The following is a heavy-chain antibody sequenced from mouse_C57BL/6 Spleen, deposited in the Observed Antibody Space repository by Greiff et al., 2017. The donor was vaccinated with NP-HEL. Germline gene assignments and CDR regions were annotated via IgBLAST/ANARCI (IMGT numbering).Heavy chain of an antibody. CDR1: GYTFSSYW. Sequence: VQLQQSGAELVKPGASVKISCKASGYTFSSYWMNWVKQRPGKGLEWIGQIYTGDGDTNYNGKFKGKATLTADKSASTAYMQLSSLTSEDSAVYFCARGSGSVFDYWGQGTTLTVSS. CDR3: ARGSGSVFDY. D-gene: IGHD1-1*01. V-gene: IGHV1-80*01. CDR2: IYTGDGDT. J-gene: IGHJ2*01.